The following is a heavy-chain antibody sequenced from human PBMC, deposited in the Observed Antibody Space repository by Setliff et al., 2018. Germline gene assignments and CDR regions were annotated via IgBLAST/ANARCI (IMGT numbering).Heavy chain of an antibody. V-gene: IGHV3-23*01. D-gene: IGHD2-15*01. CDR3: AKRGPYCSGGTCHYYFDY. CDR1: GFTFSSYA. Sequence: GGSPRLSCAASGFTFSSYAITWVRQAPGKGLEWVSMISGSAQTTYYADSVKGRFTISRDNSKNTVYLDVNSLRAEDTAVYYCAKRGPYCSGGTCHYYFDYWGQGTLVTVSS. J-gene: IGHJ4*02. CDR2: ISGSAQTT.